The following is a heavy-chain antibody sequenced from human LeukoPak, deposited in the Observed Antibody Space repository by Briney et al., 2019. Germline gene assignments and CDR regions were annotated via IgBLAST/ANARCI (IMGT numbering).Heavy chain of an antibody. V-gene: IGHV1-69*04. CDR3: AREYYYDSSCYKD. CDR1: GGTFSSYT. J-gene: IGHJ4*02. CDR2: IIPILGIA. D-gene: IGHD3-22*01. Sequence: SVKVSCKASGGTFSSYTISWVRQAPGQGLELMGRIIPILGIANYAQKFQGRVTITADKSTSTAYMELSSLRSEDTAVYYCAREYYYDSSCYKDWGQGTLVTVSS.